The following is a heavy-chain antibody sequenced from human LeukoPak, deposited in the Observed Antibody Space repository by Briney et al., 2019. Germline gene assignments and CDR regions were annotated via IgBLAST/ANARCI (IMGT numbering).Heavy chain of an antibody. CDR2: INHSGST. Sequence: SETLSLTCAVYGGSFSGYYWSWIRQPPGKGLEWIGEINHSGSTNYNPSLKSRVTISVDTSKNQFSLKLSSVTAADTAVYYCARGVGVYSNYPTYYYYYYMDVWGKGTTVTVSS. CDR3: ARGVGVYSNYPTYYYYYYMDV. J-gene: IGHJ6*03. V-gene: IGHV4-34*01. CDR1: GGSFSGYY. D-gene: IGHD4-11*01.